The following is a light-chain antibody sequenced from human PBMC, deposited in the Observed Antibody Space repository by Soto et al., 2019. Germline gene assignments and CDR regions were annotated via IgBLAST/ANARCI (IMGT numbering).Light chain of an antibody. V-gene: IGKV3-20*01. J-gene: IGKJ1*01. CDR2: GAS. CDR1: QSISSSY. CDR3: QQYGDSPT. Sequence: VLTQSPATLSLSPGERATLSCRASQSISSSYLAWYQQKPGQAPRLLIYGASSRATGIPDRFSGSGSGTDFTLTISRLEPEDFAVYYCQQYGDSPTFGQGTKVDIK.